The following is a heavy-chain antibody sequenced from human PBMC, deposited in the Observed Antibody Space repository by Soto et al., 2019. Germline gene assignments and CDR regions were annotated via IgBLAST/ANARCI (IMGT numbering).Heavy chain of an antibody. Sequence: LSLTCAVSGYSISSGYYWGWIRQPPGKGLEWIGSIYHSGSTYYNPSLKSRVTISVDTSKNQFSLKLSSVTAADTAVYYCARDRIDCSGGSCYSGDYWGQG. V-gene: IGHV4-38-2*02. D-gene: IGHD2-15*01. J-gene: IGHJ4*02. CDR3: ARDRIDCSGGSCYSGDY. CDR1: GYSISSGYY. CDR2: IYHSGST.